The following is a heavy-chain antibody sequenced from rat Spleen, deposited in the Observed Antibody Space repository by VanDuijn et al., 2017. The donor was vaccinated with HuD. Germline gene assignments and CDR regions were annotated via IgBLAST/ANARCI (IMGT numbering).Heavy chain of an antibody. CDR2: IKAKSNNYAI. Sequence: EVQVLESGGGLVQPGNSLKLSCATSGFTFSTAWMYWYRQFPEKRLEWVARIKAKSNNYAIDYTESVKGRFTISRDDSKSSIYLQMNNLKEEDTATYYCTSDGNDYYYSSYIYGGFAYWGQGTLVTVSS. J-gene: IGHJ3*01. CDR1: GFTFSTAW. CDR3: TSDGNDYYYSSYIYGGFAY. V-gene: IGHV6-6*01. D-gene: IGHD1-2*01.